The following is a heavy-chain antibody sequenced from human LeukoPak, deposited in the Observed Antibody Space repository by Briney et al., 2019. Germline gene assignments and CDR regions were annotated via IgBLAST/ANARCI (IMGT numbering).Heavy chain of an antibody. CDR1: GGSISSSSYY. V-gene: IGHV4-39*07. CDR2: IYYSGNT. D-gene: IGHD6-13*01. CDR3: ARSGPIAAAGYYYYGMDV. J-gene: IGHJ6*02. Sequence: SETLSLTCTVSGGSISSSSYYWGWIRQPPGKGLEWIGSIYYSGNTHYNPSLKSRVTISVDTSKNQFSLKLSSVTAADTAVYYCARSGPIAAAGYYYYGMDVWGQGTTVTVSS.